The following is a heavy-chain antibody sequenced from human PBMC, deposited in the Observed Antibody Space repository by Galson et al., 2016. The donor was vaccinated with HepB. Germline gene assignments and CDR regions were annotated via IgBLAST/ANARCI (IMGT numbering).Heavy chain of an antibody. V-gene: IGHV5-51*01. J-gene: IGHJ4*02. CDR3: ARWGYDSSGYGDY. CDR2: IYPGDSDT. CDR1: GYSFTNYW. Sequence: QSGAEVKKPGESLKISCKGSGYSFTNYWIGWVRHMPGKGLDGMGIIYPGDSDTRYSPSFQGQVTISADKSISTAYRQWGSLTASDTPMYYCARWGYDSSGYGDYWGQGALVTVSS. D-gene: IGHD3-22*01.